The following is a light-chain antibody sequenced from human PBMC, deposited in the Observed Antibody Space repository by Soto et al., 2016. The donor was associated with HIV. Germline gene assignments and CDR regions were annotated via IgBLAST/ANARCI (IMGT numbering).Light chain of an antibody. Sequence: SYELTQPPSVSVAPGKTARITCGGNNIGSKSVHWYQQKPGQAPVMVVYDDNDRPSGIPERFSGSNSGNTAILTISRVEAGDEADYHCQVWDSSTDYSGVFGGGTKLTVL. CDR3: QVWDSSTDYSGV. V-gene: IGLV3-21*01. CDR2: DDN. J-gene: IGLJ3*02. CDR1: NIGSKS.